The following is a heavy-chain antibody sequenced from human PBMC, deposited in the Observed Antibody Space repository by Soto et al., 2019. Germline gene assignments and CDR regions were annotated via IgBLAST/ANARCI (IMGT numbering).Heavy chain of an antibody. J-gene: IGHJ5*02. CDR3: AGDIVVEGGPYNRFDP. V-gene: IGHV1-69*02. D-gene: IGHD2-2*01. CDR2: IIPILGIA. Sequence: QVQLVQSGAEVKKPGSSVKVSCKASGGTFSSYTISWVRQAPGQGLEWMGRIIPILGIANYAQKLQGRVTITADKSTSTAYMELSSLRSEDTDVYYCAGDIVVEGGPYNRFDPWGQRTLVSVSS. CDR1: GGTFSSYT.